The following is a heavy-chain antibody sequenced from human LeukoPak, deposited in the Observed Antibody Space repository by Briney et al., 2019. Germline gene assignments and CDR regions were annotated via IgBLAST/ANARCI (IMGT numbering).Heavy chain of an antibody. CDR2: IRSKANSYAT. Sequence: GGSLKLSCAASGFTFSGSAMHWVRQASGKGLEWVGRIRSKANSYATAYAASVKGRFTISGDDSKNTAYLQMNSLKTEDTAVYYCTRQAPDPTDYGEAVDYWGQGTLVTVSS. D-gene: IGHD4-17*01. V-gene: IGHV3-73*01. CDR3: TRQAPDPTDYGEAVDY. J-gene: IGHJ4*02. CDR1: GFTFSGSA.